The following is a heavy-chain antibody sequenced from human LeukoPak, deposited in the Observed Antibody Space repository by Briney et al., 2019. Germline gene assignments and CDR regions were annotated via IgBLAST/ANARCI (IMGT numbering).Heavy chain of an antibody. CDR3: AREANWFDP. CDR2: ISAYNGNT. Sequence: ASVKVSCKASGYTFTYRYLHWVRQAPGQGLEWMGWISAYNGNTNYAQKLQGRVTMTTDTSTSTAYMELRSLGSDDTAVYYCAREANWFDPWGQGTLVTVSS. V-gene: IGHV1-18*04. J-gene: IGHJ5*02. CDR1: GYTFTYRY.